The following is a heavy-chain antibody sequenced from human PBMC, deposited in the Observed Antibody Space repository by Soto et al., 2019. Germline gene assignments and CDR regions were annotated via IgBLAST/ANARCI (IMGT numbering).Heavy chain of an antibody. CDR2: IYYSGST. Sequence: QLQLQESGPGLVKPSETLSLTCTVSGGSISSSSYYWGWIRQHPGKGLECIGSIYYSGSTYYNPSLKSRVTRSVDTSKNQCALNLRSVTAADTAVYYCASHDYGDYYVEGAFDYWGQGTLVTVSS. J-gene: IGHJ4*02. CDR1: GGSISSSSYY. V-gene: IGHV4-39*01. D-gene: IGHD4-17*01. CDR3: ASHDYGDYYVEGAFDY.